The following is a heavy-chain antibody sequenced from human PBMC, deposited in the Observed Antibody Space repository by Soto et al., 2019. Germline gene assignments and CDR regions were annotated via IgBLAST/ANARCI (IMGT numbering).Heavy chain of an antibody. CDR1: GGSIRSYY. V-gene: IGHV4-59*01. CDR3: AREWMDLGYCSGGSCYPSYYMDV. Sequence: SETLSLTCTVSGGSIRSYYWSWIRQPPGKGLEWIGYIYYSGSTNYNPSLKSRVTISVDTSKNQVSLKLSSVTAAETAVYYCAREWMDLGYCSGGSCYPSYYMDVWGKGTTVTVSS. J-gene: IGHJ6*03. D-gene: IGHD2-15*01. CDR2: IYYSGST.